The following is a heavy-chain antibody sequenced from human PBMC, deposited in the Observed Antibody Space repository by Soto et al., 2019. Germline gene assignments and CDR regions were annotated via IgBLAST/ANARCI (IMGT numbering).Heavy chain of an antibody. Sequence: ASVKVSCKASGYTFTSYAMHWVRQAPGQRLERIGWINAGNGNTKYSQKYQGRVTITRDTSASTAYMELSSLSFEDTAVYFCAKSATVPAVIAYWGQGTLVTVSS. CDR1: GYTFTSYA. CDR3: AKSATVPAVIAY. V-gene: IGHV1-3*01. CDR2: INAGNGNT. J-gene: IGHJ4*02. D-gene: IGHD2-2*02.